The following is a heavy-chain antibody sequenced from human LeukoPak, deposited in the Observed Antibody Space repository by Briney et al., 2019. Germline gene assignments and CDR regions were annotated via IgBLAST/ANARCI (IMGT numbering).Heavy chain of an antibody. D-gene: IGHD1-26*01. CDR3: ARSPRVGAGAKY. CDR2: IKQDGSEK. J-gene: IGHJ4*02. CDR1: GFTFSNYW. Sequence: RGGSLILSCAASGFTFSNYWMSWVRQAPGKGREWVANIKQDGSEKYYVDSVKGRFTISRDNAKNSLYLQMNSLRAEDTAVYYCARSPRVGAGAKYWGQGTLVTVSS. V-gene: IGHV3-7*04.